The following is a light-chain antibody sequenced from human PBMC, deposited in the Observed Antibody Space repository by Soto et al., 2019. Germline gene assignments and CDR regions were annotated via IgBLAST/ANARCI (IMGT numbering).Light chain of an antibody. CDR1: SSNFGRLT. CDR2: SNN. J-gene: IGLJ2*01. Sequence: QSVLSQSPSASGAPGQGVIISCSGSSSNFGRLTVNWYQHLPGTAPKLVVYSNNQRPSGVPDRFSGSKSGTSASLAITGLRPEDEADYYCVSWGDRLNALLFGGGTKLTVL. V-gene: IGLV1-44*01. CDR3: VSWGDRLNALL.